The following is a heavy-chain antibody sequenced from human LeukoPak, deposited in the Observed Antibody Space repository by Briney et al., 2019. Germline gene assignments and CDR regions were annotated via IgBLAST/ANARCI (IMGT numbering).Heavy chain of an antibody. CDR1: GGTFSSYA. CDR3: APDGDYDSPTTDAFDI. CDR2: IIPILGIA. D-gene: IGHD5-12*01. J-gene: IGHJ3*02. V-gene: IGHV1-69*04. Sequence: SVKVSCKASGGTFSSYAISWVRQAPGQGLEWMGRIIPILGIANYAQKFQGRVTITADKSTSTAYMELSSLRSEDTAVYYCAPDGDYDSPTTDAFDIWGQGTMVTVSS.